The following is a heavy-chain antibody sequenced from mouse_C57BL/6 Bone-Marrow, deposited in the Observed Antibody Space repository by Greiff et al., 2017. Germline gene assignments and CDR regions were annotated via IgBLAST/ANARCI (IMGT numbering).Heavy chain of an antibody. CDR1: GYAFSSYW. V-gene: IGHV1-80*01. D-gene: IGHD3-2*02. CDR3: AITAQATFAY. CDR2: IYPGDGDT. Sequence: VKLVESGAELVKPGASVKISCKASGYAFSSYWMNWVKQRPGKGLEWIGQIYPGDGDTNYNGKFKGKATLTADKSSSTAYMQLSSLTSEDSAVYFCAITAQATFAYWGQGTLVTVSA. J-gene: IGHJ3*01.